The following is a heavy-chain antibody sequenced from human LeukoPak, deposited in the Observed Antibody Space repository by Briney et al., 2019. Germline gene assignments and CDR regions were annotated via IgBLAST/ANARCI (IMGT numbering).Heavy chain of an antibody. CDR2: ISYDGSNK. V-gene: IGHV3-30*18. Sequence: GGSLRHSCAASGFTFSSYGMHWVRQAPGKGLEWVAVISYDGSNKYYADSVKGRFTISRDNSKNTLYLQMNSLRAEDTAVYYCAKSKGTTGTTGVDYWGQGTLVTVSS. CDR3: AKSKGTTGTTGVDY. J-gene: IGHJ4*02. D-gene: IGHD1-1*01. CDR1: GFTFSSYG.